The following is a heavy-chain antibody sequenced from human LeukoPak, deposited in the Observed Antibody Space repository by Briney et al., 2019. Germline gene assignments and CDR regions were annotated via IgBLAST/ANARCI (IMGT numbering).Heavy chain of an antibody. CDR1: GYSFTNYG. CDR3: ARDQSGDYHSSGYEN. J-gene: IGHJ4*02. D-gene: IGHD3-22*01. Sequence: ASVKVSCKTSGYSFTNYGISWVRQAPGQGLEWMGWISAYNGNTNYAQHLQGRVTMTTDTSTSTAYMELRSLRSDDTAVYYCARDQSGDYHSSGYENWGQGTLVTVSS. V-gene: IGHV1-18*01. CDR2: ISAYNGNT.